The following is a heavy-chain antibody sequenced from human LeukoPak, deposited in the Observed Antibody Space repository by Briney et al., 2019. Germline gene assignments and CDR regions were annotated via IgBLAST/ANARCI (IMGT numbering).Heavy chain of an antibody. CDR1: GYTFTSYG. D-gene: IGHD3-22*01. Sequence: EASVKVSCKASGYTFTSYGISWVRQAPGQGLEWMGWMNPNSGNTGYAQKFQGRVTMTRNTSISTAYMELSSLRSEDTAVYYCASEWEDSSGYTHWGQGTLVTVSS. CDR2: MNPNSGNT. V-gene: IGHV1-8*02. J-gene: IGHJ4*02. CDR3: ASEWEDSSGYTH.